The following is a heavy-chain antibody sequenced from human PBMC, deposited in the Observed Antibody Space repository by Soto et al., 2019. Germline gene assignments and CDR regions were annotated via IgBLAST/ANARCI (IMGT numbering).Heavy chain of an antibody. Sequence: PGGSLRLSCAASGFTFSSYAMSWVRQAPGKGLEWVSAISGSGGSTYYADSAKGRFTISRDNSKNTLYLQMNSLRAEDTAVYYCAKIPYVSGPIHENWFPPGGRGPLVPAS. CDR3: AKIPYVSGPIHENWFPP. V-gene: IGHV3-23*01. D-gene: IGHD3-10*01. CDR2: ISGSGGST. CDR1: GFTFSSYA. J-gene: IGHJ5*02.